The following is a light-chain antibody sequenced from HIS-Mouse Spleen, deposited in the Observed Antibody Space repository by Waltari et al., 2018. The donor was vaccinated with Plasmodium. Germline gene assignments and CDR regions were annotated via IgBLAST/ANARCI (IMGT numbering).Light chain of an antibody. V-gene: IGLV3-19*01. Sequence: SSELTQAPAVSVALGQTVRITCQGDSLRSSYASWYQQKPGQAPVIVIYGKNNRPSGIPDRFSGSSSGNTASLTITGAQAEDEADYYCNSRDSSGNHWVFGGGTKLTVL. J-gene: IGLJ3*02. CDR3: NSRDSSGNHWV. CDR2: GKN. CDR1: SLRSSY.